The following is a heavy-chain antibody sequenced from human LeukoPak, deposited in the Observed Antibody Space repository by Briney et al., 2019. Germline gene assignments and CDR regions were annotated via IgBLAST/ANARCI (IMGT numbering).Heavy chain of an antibody. J-gene: IGHJ4*02. CDR1: GDSVSGNRAT. CDR2: IYYRSKWYS. V-gene: IGHV6-1*01. CDR3: GRAEHDWGSDY. D-gene: IGHD3-9*01. Sequence: SQTLSLTCAISGDSVSGNRATRNWLRQSPSRGLGWLGRIYYRSKWYSDYAVSVKGRITINLDTSKNQFSLLLNSVTPEDTAVYFCGRAEHDWGSDYWGQGTLVTVSS.